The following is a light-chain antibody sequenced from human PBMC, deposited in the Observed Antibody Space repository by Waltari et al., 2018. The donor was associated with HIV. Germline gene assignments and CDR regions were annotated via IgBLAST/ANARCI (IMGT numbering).Light chain of an antibody. CDR2: EVT. V-gene: IGLV2-14*01. CDR3: SSYSNRTTFVI. J-gene: IGLJ2*01. Sequence: QSALTQPASVSASRGQSITISCTGTTSDLGDSYYVSWYQQTRDKARKLRICEVTKGPEGGSKRFSGSKSGKTASLTISGLQAEDEADYYCSSYSNRTTFVIFGGGTKLNV. CDR1: TSDLGDSYY.